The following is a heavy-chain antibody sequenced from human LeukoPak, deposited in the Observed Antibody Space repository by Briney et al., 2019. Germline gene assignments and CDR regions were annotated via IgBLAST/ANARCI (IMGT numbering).Heavy chain of an antibody. Sequence: ASVKVSCKASGGTFISYAISWVRQAPGQGLEWMGGIIPIFGTANYAQKFQGRVTITTDESTSTAYMELSSLRSEDTAVYYCARGRGVISYYYYYMDVWGKGTTVTVSS. V-gene: IGHV1-69*05. D-gene: IGHD3-10*01. CDR2: IIPIFGTA. CDR3: ARGRGVISYYYYYMDV. J-gene: IGHJ6*03. CDR1: GGTFISYA.